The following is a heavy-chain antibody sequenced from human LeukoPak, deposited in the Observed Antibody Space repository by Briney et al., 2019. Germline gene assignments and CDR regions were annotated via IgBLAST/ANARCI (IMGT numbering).Heavy chain of an antibody. CDR3: ARGFCSGGSCYDFDY. CDR2: IYAGGST. V-gene: IGHV3-53*01. CDR1: GFTVSSNY. Sequence: GGSLRLSCAASGFTVSSNYMSWVRQPPGKGLEWVSVIYAGGSTYYADSVKGRFTISRDNSKNTLYLQMSSLRAEDTAVYYCARGFCSGGSCYDFDYWGQGTLVTVSS. J-gene: IGHJ4*02. D-gene: IGHD2-15*01.